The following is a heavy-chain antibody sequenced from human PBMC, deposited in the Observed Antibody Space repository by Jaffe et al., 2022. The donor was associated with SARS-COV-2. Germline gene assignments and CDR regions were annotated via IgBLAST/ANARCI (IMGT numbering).Heavy chain of an antibody. J-gene: IGHJ6*02. Sequence: QVQLVQSGAEVKKPGSSVKVSCKASGGTFSSYAISWVRQAPGQGLEWMGGIIPIFGTANYAQKFQGRVTITADESTSTAYMELSSLRSEDTAVYYCAGVDCSGGSCYFKGDYYYYYGMDVWGQGTTVTVSS. CDR3: AGVDCSGGSCYFKGDYYYYYGMDV. CDR2: IIPIFGTA. D-gene: IGHD2-15*01. V-gene: IGHV1-69*01. CDR1: GGTFSSYA.